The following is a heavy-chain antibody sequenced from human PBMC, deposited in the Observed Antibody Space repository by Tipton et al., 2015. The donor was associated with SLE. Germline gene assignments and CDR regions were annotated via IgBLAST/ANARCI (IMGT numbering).Heavy chain of an antibody. CDR1: GGSFSGYY. Sequence: TLSLTCAVYGGSFSGYYWSWIRQPAGKGLELIGLVYTTGSTTYNPSLKSRVSISIDTSKNQFSLKLSSVTAADTAVYYCARQARIAAAGYGMDVWGQGTTVTVSS. CDR2: VYTTGST. CDR3: ARQARIAAAGYGMDV. J-gene: IGHJ6*02. D-gene: IGHD6-25*01. V-gene: IGHV4-59*10.